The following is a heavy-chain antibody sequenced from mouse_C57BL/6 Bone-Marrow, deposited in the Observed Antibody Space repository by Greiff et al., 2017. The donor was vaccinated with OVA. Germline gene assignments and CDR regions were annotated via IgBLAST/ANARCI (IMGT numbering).Heavy chain of an antibody. V-gene: IGHV1-80*01. CDR3: ARGYF. J-gene: IGHJ2*01. Sequence: QVQLKQSGAGLVKPGASVEISCKASGYAFSSYWVYWGKQRPGKGLEGVGQLYPGDGVTNYNGKFKGKATLTADKASSTAYMQLSSLTSEDSAVYFCARGYFWGQGTTLTVSS. CDR1: GYAFSSYW. CDR2: LYPGDGVT.